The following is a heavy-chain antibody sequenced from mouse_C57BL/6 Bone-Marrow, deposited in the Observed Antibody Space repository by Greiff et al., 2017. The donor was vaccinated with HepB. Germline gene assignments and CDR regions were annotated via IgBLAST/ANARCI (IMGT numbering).Heavy chain of an antibody. Sequence: VKLQQPGAELVKPGASVKMSCKASGYTFTSYWITWVKQRPGQGLEWIGDIYPGSGSTNYNEKFKSKATLTVDTSSSTAYMQLSSLTSEDSAVYYCARNPYYYGSSLYYAMDYWGQGTSVTVSS. D-gene: IGHD1-1*01. J-gene: IGHJ4*01. CDR3: ARNPYYYGSSLYYAMDY. CDR1: GYTFTSYW. CDR2: IYPGSGST. V-gene: IGHV1-55*01.